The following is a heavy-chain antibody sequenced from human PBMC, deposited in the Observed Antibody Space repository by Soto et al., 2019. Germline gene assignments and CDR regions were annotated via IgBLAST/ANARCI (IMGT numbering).Heavy chain of an antibody. J-gene: IGHJ4*02. CDR1: GGTFISYA. CDR2: IIPIFGPA. D-gene: IGHD2-2*01. Sequence: QVQLVQSGAEVKKPGSSVKVSCKASGGTFISYAISWWRQAPGQGLEWMGGIIPIFGPANYAQKFQGRVTITADESTSTAYMELSSLRSEDTAVYYCARLTSLPAAIIGGDYWGQGTLVTVSS. V-gene: IGHV1-69*01. CDR3: ARLTSLPAAIIGGDY.